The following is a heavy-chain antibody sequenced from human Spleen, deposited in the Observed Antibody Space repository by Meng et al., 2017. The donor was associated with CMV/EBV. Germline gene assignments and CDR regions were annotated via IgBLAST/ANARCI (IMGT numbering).Heavy chain of an antibody. Sequence: ASVKVSCKASGYTFGGHFMHWVRQAPGQGLEWMGWINPNSGGTNYAQKFQGRVTMTRDTSISTAYMELSRLRSDDTAVYYCARDRGLRGYYFDYWGQGTLVTVSS. CDR3: ARDRGLRGYYFDY. D-gene: IGHD4-17*01. J-gene: IGHJ4*02. CDR1: GYTFGGHF. V-gene: IGHV1-2*02. CDR2: INPNSGGT.